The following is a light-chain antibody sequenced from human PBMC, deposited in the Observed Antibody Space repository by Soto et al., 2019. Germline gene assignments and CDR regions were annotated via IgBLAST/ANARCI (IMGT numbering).Light chain of an antibody. CDR2: WAS. CDR3: QQYYDAPALT. CDR1: HPALHSSNNRNY. V-gene: IGKV4-1*01. Sequence: DIVMTPSPDSLCPSPGERRTSNSKPTHPALHSSNNRNYLAWYQQKPGQPPKLLIYWASTRESGVPERFSGSGSGTDFTLTITSLQAEDVAVYYCQQYYDAPALTFGGGTKVDIK. J-gene: IGKJ4*01.